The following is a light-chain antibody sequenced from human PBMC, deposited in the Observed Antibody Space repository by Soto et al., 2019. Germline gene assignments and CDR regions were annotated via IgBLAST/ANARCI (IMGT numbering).Light chain of an antibody. V-gene: IGKV1-33*01. CDR3: QQYDNVPLT. CDR1: YDISDY. CDR2: DAS. J-gene: IGKJ4*01. Sequence: DVPMTQSPSSLSASVGDRVTITCQASYDISDYLNWYQHKPGEAPKLLIYDASKLEAGVPSRFSGRGSGTDFTFSISSLQPEDIATYYCQQYDNVPLTFGGGTKVEIK.